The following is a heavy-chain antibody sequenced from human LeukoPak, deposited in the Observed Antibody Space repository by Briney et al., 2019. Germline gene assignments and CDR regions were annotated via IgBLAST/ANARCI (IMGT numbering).Heavy chain of an antibody. D-gene: IGHD5-24*01. J-gene: IGHJ6*02. CDR1: GGSISSGSYY. CDR3: ARAVEGYYYYGMDV. CDR2: ICTSGST. Sequence: SETLSLTCTVSGGSISSGSYYWSWIRQPAGKGLEWIGRICTSGSTNYNPSLKSRVTISVDTSKNQFSLKLSSVTAADTAVYYCARAVEGYYYYGMDVWGQGTTVTVSS. V-gene: IGHV4-61*02.